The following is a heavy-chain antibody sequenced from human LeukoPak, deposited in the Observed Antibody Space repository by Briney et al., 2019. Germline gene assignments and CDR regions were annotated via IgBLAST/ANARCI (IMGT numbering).Heavy chain of an antibody. Sequence: KPGESLQISCKGSGYSFTSYWIGWVRQMPGKGLEWMGIIYPGDSDTRYSPSFQGQVTISADKSISTAYLQWSSLKASDTAMYYCARFEEMATTSIDYWGQGTLVTVSS. CDR3: ARFEEMATTSIDY. CDR2: IYPGDSDT. CDR1: GYSFTSYW. D-gene: IGHD5-24*01. V-gene: IGHV5-51*01. J-gene: IGHJ4*02.